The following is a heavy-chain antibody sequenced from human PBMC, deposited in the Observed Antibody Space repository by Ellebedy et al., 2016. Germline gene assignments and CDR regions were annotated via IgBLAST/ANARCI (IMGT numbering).Heavy chain of an antibody. D-gene: IGHD5-18*01. CDR3: ARAVEGYSYSPYYFDY. Sequence: SETLSLTCTVSGYSISSGYYWGWIRQPPGKGLEWIGYIYYSGSTNYNPSLKSRVTISVDTSKNQFSLKLSSVTAADTAVYYCARAVEGYSYSPYYFDYWGQGTLVTVSS. J-gene: IGHJ4*02. V-gene: IGHV4-61*01. CDR1: GYSISSGYY. CDR2: IYYSGST.